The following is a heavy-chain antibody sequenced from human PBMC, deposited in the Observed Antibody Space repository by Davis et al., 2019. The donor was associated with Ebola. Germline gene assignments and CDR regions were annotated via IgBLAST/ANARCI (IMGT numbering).Heavy chain of an antibody. CDR2: LYDSGST. CDR3: ARAWDGGYHFDY. V-gene: IGHV4-39*01. J-gene: IGHJ4*02. CDR1: GGSVGGRRYY. Sequence: MPSETLSLTCTVSGGSVGGRRYYWGWIRQSPGKGLDYIGSLYDSGSTYYNPSLESRVTISADKSKNQIFLTVTSVTAADTGFYYCARAWDGGYHFDYWGQGTPVTVSS. D-gene: IGHD5-12*01.